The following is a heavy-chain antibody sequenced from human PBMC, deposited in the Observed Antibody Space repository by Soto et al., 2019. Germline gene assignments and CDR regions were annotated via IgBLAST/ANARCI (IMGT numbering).Heavy chain of an antibody. CDR1: GGSITSHY. J-gene: IGHJ4*02. CDR3: ARPAAAAGPSDY. V-gene: IGHV4-59*05. D-gene: IGHD6-13*01. CDR2: IYYSGST. Sequence: SETLSLTCTVSGGSITSHYWSWIRQPPGKGLEWIGSIYYSGSTYYNPSLKSRVTISVDTSKNQFSLKLSSVTAADTAVYYCARPAAAAGPSDYWGQGTLVTVSS.